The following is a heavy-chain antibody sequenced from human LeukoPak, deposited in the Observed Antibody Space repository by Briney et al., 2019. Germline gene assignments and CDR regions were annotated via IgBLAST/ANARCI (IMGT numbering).Heavy chain of an antibody. Sequence: PGGSLRLSCAASGFTLSSYWMHWVRQAPGKGLVWVSRINSDGSSTSYADSVKGRFTISRDNAKNTLYLQMNSLRAEDTAVYYCARDIYQGGEFDYWGQGTLVTVSS. D-gene: IGHD3-10*01. CDR2: INSDGSST. CDR1: GFTLSSYW. V-gene: IGHV3-74*01. CDR3: ARDIYQGGEFDY. J-gene: IGHJ4*02.